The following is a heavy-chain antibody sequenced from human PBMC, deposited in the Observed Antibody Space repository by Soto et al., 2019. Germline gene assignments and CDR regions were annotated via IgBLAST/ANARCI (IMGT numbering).Heavy chain of an antibody. CDR2: ISGRGGST. CDR3: AKVWWRRSGAGDGMDV. D-gene: IGHD2-21*02. J-gene: IGHJ6*02. CDR1: GFTFSSDA. Sequence: EVQLLESGGGLVQPGGSLRLSCAASGFTFSSDAMSWVRQAPGKGLEWVSAISGRGGSTYYADSVKGRFTISRDNSKNKLYLQVNGLRAEETAVYYCAKVWWRRSGAGDGMDVWGQGTTVTVSS. V-gene: IGHV3-23*01.